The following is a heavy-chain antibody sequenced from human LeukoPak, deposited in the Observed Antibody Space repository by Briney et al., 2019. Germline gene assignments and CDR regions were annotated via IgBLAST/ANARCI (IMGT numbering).Heavy chain of an antibody. CDR3: VRGARTAFNYFDY. CDR2: IGSSSGII. V-gene: IGHV3-48*04. D-gene: IGHD2-21*02. J-gene: IGHJ4*02. Sequence: GGSLRLSCAASGFTLSLCGMNCVRRARGKGLEWVAYIGSSSGIIHYTDSVQGRFTISRDNAKNSLYLQMTSLRADDTAMYYCVRGARTAFNYFDYWGQGALVTVSS. CDR1: GFTLSLCG.